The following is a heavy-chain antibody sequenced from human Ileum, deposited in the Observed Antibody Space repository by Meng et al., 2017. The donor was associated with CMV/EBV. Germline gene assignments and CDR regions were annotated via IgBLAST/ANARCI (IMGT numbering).Heavy chain of an antibody. J-gene: IGHJ3*01. CDR1: GYTFTGYY. CDR2: VIPDSGDT. CDR3: ARVEFCTDYSCYMPFDV. Sequence: ASVKVSCKASGYTFTGYYMHWLRQAPGQGPEWMGWVIPDSGDTNYAQKFQGRVTMARDTSISTAYMELRSLTYDDTAVYYCARVEFCTDYSCYMPFDVWGQGTVVTVSS. D-gene: IGHD2-2*02. V-gene: IGHV1-2*02.